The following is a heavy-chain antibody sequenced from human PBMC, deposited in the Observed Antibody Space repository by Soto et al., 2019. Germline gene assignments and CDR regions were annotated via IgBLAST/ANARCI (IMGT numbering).Heavy chain of an antibody. Sequence: QAQLVQSGAEVKKPGASVKVSCKASGYTFTSYGINWVRQAPGQGLEWLGWISAYDGYTNYAQILKGRVSMTTDASTKTAYMELRSLRSDDTAMYYCARGGYYDSSGARNYYYYGMNVWGQGTTVTVSS. CDR1: GYTFTSYG. J-gene: IGHJ6*02. D-gene: IGHD3-22*01. V-gene: IGHV1-18*01. CDR3: ARGGYYDSSGARNYYYYGMNV. CDR2: ISAYDGYT.